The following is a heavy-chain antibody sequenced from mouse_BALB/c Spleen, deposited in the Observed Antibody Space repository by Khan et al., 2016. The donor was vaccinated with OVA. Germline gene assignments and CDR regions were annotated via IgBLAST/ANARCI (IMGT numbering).Heavy chain of an antibody. CDR2: INYSGST. J-gene: IGHJ4*01. CDR1: GYSITSDYA. D-gene: IGHD2-3*01. Sequence: EVQLQESGPGLVNPSQSLSLTCTVTGYSITSDYAWNWIRQFPGNKLEWMGYINYSGSTNYNPALKSRISITRDTSKNQFLLQLNSVTTEDTATYYCARDGSRYNYAMDYWGQGTSVTVSS. V-gene: IGHV3-2*02. CDR3: ARDGSRYNYAMDY.